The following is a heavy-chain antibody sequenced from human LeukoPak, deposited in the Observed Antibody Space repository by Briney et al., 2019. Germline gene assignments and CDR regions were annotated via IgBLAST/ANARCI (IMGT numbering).Heavy chain of an antibody. D-gene: IGHD4-11*01. CDR1: GGSISSYY. V-gene: IGHV4-4*07. CDR3: ARSEVTTGLFDY. CDR2: IYTSGST. J-gene: IGHJ4*02. Sequence: SETLSLTRTVSGGSISSYYWSWIRQPAGKGLEWIGRIYTSGSTNYNPSLKSRVTISVDKSKNQFSLKLSSVTAADTAVYYCARSEVTTGLFDYWGQGTLVTVPS.